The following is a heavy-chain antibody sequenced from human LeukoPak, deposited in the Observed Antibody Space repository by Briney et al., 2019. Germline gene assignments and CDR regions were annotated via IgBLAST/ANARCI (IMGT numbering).Heavy chain of an antibody. CDR2: IIPIFGTA. D-gene: IGHD3-16*01. J-gene: IGHJ6*03. V-gene: IGHV1-69*13. CDR1: GGTFSSYA. Sequence: ASVKVSCKASGGTFSSYAISWVRQAPGQGLEWMGGIIPIFGTANYAQKFQGRVTITADESTSTAYMELSSLRSEDTAVYYCAKGKSGSRVGYYYYYMDVWGKGTTVTVSS. CDR3: AKGKSGSRVGYYYYYMDV.